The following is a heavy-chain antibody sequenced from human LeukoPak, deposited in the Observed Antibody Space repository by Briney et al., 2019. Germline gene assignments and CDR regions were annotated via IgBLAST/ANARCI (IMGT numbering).Heavy chain of an antibody. Sequence: GGSLRLSCAASGFTFGNYWMSWVRQAPGKGLEWVANIKQDGSEKDYADPVKGRFTISRDNAKNSVYLQMNSLRAEDTAVYYCAKDGGLEGWIQLWEYYFDYWGQGTLVTVSS. CDR2: IKQDGSEK. V-gene: IGHV3-7*03. J-gene: IGHJ4*02. CDR1: GFTFGNYW. CDR3: AKDGGLEGWIQLWEYYFDY. D-gene: IGHD5-18*01.